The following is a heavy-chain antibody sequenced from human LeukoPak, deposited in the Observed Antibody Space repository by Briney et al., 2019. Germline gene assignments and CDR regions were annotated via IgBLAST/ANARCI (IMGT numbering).Heavy chain of an antibody. J-gene: IGHJ5*02. CDR3: ARVPRLYYYDSSGYYLWFDP. D-gene: IGHD3-22*01. CDR1: GYTFTSHT. Sequence: VASVKVPCKASGYTFTSHTMNWVRQAPGQGLEWMGWINTNTGNPTYAQGFTGRFVFSLDTSVSTAYLQISSLKAEDTAVYYCARVPRLYYYDSSGYYLWFDPWGQGTLVTVSS. V-gene: IGHV7-4-1*02. CDR2: INTNTGNP.